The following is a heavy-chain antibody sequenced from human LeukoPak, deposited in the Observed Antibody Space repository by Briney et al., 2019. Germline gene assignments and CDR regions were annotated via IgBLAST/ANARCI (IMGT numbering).Heavy chain of an antibody. Sequence: PSETLSLSCAVYGGSFTIYSWTWIRQPPGKSLEWVGEISPSGNTQYNPSLKSRVTISLDASKSQFYLKLNSVTAADTAVYYCARRVRSADYRLDYWGQGTLVTVSS. V-gene: IGHV4-34*01. J-gene: IGHJ4*02. D-gene: IGHD4-11*01. CDR2: ISPSGNT. CDR1: GGSFTIYS. CDR3: ARRVRSADYRLDY.